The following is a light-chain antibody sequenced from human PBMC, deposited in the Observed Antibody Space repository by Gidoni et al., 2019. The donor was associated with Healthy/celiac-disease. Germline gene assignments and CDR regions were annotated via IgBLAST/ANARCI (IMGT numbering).Light chain of an antibody. V-gene: IGLV3-1*01. CDR1: KLGDNY. Sequence: SYELTQPPSVSSSPGQTASITSSGDKLGDNYACWYQQKPGQSPVLVIYQDSKRPSGIPERFSGSNSVNTATLTISWTQTMDEADYYCQACDSSTVLFGGGPKLPVL. J-gene: IGLJ2*01. CDR3: QACDSSTVL. CDR2: QDS.